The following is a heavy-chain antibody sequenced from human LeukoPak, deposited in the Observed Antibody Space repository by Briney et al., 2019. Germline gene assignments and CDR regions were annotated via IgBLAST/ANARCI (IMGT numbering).Heavy chain of an antibody. J-gene: IGHJ4*02. CDR1: GGSITTTNW. V-gene: IGHV4-4*02. Sequence: SETLSLTCAVSGGSITTTNWWSWVRQPPGKGLEWIGEVHLSGATNYNPSLESRVSMSIDRFKNHLSLEVTSVTAADTAIYYCTRESGAFSPFGFWGQGTLLTVSS. CDR2: VHLSGAT. CDR3: TRESGAFSPFGF. D-gene: IGHD1-26*01.